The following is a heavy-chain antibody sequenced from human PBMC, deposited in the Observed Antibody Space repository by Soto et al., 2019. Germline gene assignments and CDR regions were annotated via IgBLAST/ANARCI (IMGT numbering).Heavy chain of an antibody. CDR3: VRQGIGNLPGRVDV. CDR1: GGSIDGYN. J-gene: IGHJ6*02. D-gene: IGHD3-10*01. CDR2: VYYSGAS. Sequence: QVQLQESGPGLVKPSETLSLTCTVSGGSIDGYNCAWIRQPPGKSLEWVGYVYYSGASRYNPSLPSRVTLSLNPSKSQFSLQLRSGTAADTAVYYCVRQGIGNLPGRVDVWGRGTTVTVSS. V-gene: IGHV4-59*08.